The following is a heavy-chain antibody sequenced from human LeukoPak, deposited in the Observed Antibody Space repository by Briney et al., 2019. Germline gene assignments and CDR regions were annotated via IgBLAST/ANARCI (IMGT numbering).Heavy chain of an antibody. CDR1: GGSFSGYY. Sequence: SETLSLTCAVYGGSFSGYYWSWIRQPPGKGLEWIGEINHSGSTNYNPSLKSRVTISVDTSKNQFSLKLSSVTAADTAVYYCARSRYSSGWSGTAKGIYFQRWGQGRLVTVSS. CDR3: ARSRYSSGWSGTAKGIYFQR. V-gene: IGHV4-34*01. D-gene: IGHD6-19*01. CDR2: INHSGST. J-gene: IGHJ1*01.